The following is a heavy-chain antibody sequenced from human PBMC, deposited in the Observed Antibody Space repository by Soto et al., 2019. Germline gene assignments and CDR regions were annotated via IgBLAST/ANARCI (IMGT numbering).Heavy chain of an antibody. D-gene: IGHD2-2*01. CDR3: ARDLLKIVLVPAVLPGYYHYVMDF. CDR2: INTDGSVA. CDR1: GLTFRSYW. J-gene: IGHJ6*02. Sequence: AGGSLRLSCAASGLTFRSYWMHWVRQAPGKGLVWVSRINTDGSVAMYVDSVKGRFTISRDNSKNTLYLQMNSLRAEDTAVYYCARDLLKIVLVPAVLPGYYHYVMDFWGQGSTVTVSS. V-gene: IGHV3-74*03.